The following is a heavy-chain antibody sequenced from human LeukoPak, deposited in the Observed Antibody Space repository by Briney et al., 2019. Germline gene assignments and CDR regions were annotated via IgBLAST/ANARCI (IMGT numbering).Heavy chain of an antibody. CDR1: GFTFSTYW. CDR3: AKDPFGSGSYKWRFDP. D-gene: IGHD3-10*01. V-gene: IGHV3-7*01. Sequence: GGSLRLSCIASGFTFSTYWMSWVRQAPGKGLEWVANIKQDGSQNNYVDSVKGRFTISRDNAKNSLYLQLNSLRAEDTAVYYCAKDPFGSGSYKWRFDPWGQGTLVTVSS. J-gene: IGHJ5*02. CDR2: IKQDGSQN.